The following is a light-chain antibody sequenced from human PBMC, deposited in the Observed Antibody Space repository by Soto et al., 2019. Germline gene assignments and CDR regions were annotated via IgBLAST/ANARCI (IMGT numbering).Light chain of an antibody. CDR3: QQSNTFPLT. V-gene: IGKV1-12*01. CDR2: AAS. CDR1: QNVGDW. Sequence: DIQMTQSPASLSASVGDRVTISCRAGQNVGDWLAWYQQTPGKAPKLLIYAASRLQTGVPSRFSGGGSGTEFTLTISSLQPEDFAAYYCQQSNTFPLTFGGGTKVEIK. J-gene: IGKJ4*01.